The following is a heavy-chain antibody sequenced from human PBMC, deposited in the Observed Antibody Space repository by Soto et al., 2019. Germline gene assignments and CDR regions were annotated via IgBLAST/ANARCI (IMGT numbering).Heavy chain of an antibody. V-gene: IGHV3-21*01. D-gene: IGHD4-17*01. CDR3: ARDSIGGDYPNWFDP. CDR1: GFTFSSYS. Sequence: GGSLILSCAASGFTFSSYSMNWVRQAPGKGLEWVSSISSSSSYIYYADSVKGRFTISRDNAKNSLYLQMNSLRAEDTAVYYCARDSIGGDYPNWFDPWGQGTLVTVSS. J-gene: IGHJ5*02. CDR2: ISSSSSYI.